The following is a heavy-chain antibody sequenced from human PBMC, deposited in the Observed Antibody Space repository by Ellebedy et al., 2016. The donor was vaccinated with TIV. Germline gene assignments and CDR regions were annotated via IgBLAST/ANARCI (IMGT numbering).Heavy chain of an antibody. J-gene: IGHJ6*02. CDR2: IAGRGAIT. D-gene: IGHD6-25*01. CDR3: TKYGYPADYGMEV. CDR1: GFTFSDFW. V-gene: IGHV3-23*01. Sequence: GGSLRLXXAASGFTFSDFWMSCLRQAPGKGLEWVSAIAGRGAITYYADSVKGRFTISRDKSKNTLYLQMNSLRVEDTAVYFCTKYGYPADYGMEVWGHGTTVIAS.